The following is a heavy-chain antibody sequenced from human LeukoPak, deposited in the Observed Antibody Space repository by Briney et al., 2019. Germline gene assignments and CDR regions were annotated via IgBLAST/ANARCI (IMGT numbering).Heavy chain of an antibody. D-gene: IGHD5-24*01. V-gene: IGHV3-74*01. Sequence: GGSLRLSCAASRFTFSRYWMHWVRQAPGKGLVWVSRINSDGISTSYADSVKGRFTISRDNTKGSLYLQMNSLGAEDTAMYYCAKLLGTATTYDSWGQGTRVTVSS. CDR2: INSDGIST. J-gene: IGHJ4*02. CDR1: RFTFSRYW. CDR3: AKLLGTATTYDS.